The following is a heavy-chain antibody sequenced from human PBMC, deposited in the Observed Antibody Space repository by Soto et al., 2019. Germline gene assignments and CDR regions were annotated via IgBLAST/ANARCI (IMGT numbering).Heavy chain of an antibody. V-gene: IGHV3-23*01. CDR1: GFTFSSYA. D-gene: IGHD2-2*02. J-gene: IGHJ3*02. CDR3: ANYGKERAKYGCSSTSGYIGAFDI. CDR2: ISGSGGNT. Sequence: EVQLLESGGGLVQPGGSLRLSCAASGFTFSSYAMSWVRQAPGKGLEWVSAISGSGGNTYYADSVKGRFTISRDNSKNPLYLKMNSLRAEDTAVYYCANYGKERAKYGCSSTSGYIGAFDIWGQGTMVTVSS.